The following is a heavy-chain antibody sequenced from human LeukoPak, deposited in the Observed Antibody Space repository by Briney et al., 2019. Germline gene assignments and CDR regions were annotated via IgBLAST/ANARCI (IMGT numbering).Heavy chain of an antibody. CDR1: GFRFSSYA. Sequence: QPGGSLRLSCAASGFRFSSYALNWVRQAPGKGLEWVSTMSGTSGNTDYAASVEGRFTISRDNSKNSLYLQMNSLRDEDTAVYYCARQRALSMIVVLDYWGQGTLVTVSS. CDR3: ARQRALSMIVVLDY. J-gene: IGHJ4*02. V-gene: IGHV3-23*01. D-gene: IGHD3-22*01. CDR2: MSGTSGNT.